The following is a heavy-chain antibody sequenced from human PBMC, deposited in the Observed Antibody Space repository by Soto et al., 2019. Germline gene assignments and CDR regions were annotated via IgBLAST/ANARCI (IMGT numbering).Heavy chain of an antibody. CDR1: GGSISGYS. J-gene: IGHJ4*02. CDR2: IYASGNI. D-gene: IGHD1-7*01. Sequence: SETLSLTCTGPGGSISGYSWSLIRQSGGKGLEWIGSIYASGNIHFNPSLKSRVTMSVDTSKNQFSLNLMSVTAADTAVYYCARESGYNWSYEAHWGQVTQVTVSS. CDR3: ARESGYNWSYEAH. V-gene: IGHV4-4*07.